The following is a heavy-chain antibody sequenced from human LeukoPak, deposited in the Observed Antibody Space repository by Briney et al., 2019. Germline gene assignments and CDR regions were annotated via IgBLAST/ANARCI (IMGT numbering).Heavy chain of an antibody. CDR2: ISAYNGNT. CDR3: ARDWYYDSSGYYYVPFDY. D-gene: IGHD3-22*01. J-gene: IGHJ4*02. V-gene: IGHV1-18*01. Sequence: GASVKVSCKASGYTFTSYGISWVRQAPGQGLEWMGWISAYNGNTNYAQKLQGRVTMTTDTSTSTAYMELRSLRSDDTAVYYCARDWYYDSSGYYYVPFDYWGQGTLVTVSS. CDR1: GYTFTSYG.